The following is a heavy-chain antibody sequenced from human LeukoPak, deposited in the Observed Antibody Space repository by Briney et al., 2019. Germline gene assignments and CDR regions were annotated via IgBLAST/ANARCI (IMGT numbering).Heavy chain of an antibody. V-gene: IGHV3-53*01. CDR3: ARDKNGGSYYFDY. CDR1: GFTVSNNY. D-gene: IGHD1-26*01. J-gene: IGHJ4*02. Sequence: GGSLRLSCAASGFTVSNNYMNWVRQAPGKGLEWVSVLYSGGNTYYADSVKGRFTISRDNSKNTLYLQMNSLRVDDTAVYYCARDKNGGSYYFDYWGQGTLVTVSS. CDR2: LYSGGNT.